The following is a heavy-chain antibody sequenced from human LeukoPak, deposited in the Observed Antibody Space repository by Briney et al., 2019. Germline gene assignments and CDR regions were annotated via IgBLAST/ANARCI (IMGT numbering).Heavy chain of an antibody. J-gene: IGHJ5*02. CDR1: GFTFSSYA. Sequence: GGPLSLSCAASGFTFSSYAMSWVRQAPERVLEGVSAYSGSCGSTYYADSERRVFTISRDYSKNTLSLQMNSLSAEDAAVLYCAKNEVIGGYYYDWFDPWGQGTLVTVSS. CDR3: AKNEVIGGYYYDWFDP. D-gene: IGHD3-22*01. V-gene: IGHV3-23*01. CDR2: YSGSCGST.